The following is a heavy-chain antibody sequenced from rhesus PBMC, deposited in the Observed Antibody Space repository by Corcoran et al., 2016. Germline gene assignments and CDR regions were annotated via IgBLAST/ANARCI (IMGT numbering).Heavy chain of an antibody. CDR3: ARRGWLDFDY. D-gene: IGHD2-21*01. J-gene: IGHJ4*01. Sequence: QVQLQESGPGLVKPSETLSLTGAGSGYSSSGGYDWGWIRQPPGKGLEWIGHISGRGSKYLNPSLKSRVTLSVDTSKNQFSLKLSSVTAADAAVYYCARRGWLDFDYWGQGVLVTVSS. CDR1: GYSSSGGYD. CDR2: ISGRGSK. V-gene: IGHV4S14*01.